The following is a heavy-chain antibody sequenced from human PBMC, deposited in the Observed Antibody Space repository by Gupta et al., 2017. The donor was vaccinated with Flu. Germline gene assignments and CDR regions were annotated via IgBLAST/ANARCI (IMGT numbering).Heavy chain of an antibody. D-gene: IGHD1-7*01. CDR1: GLTFGDHG. CDR3: AKGGRHNWNYDGDY. Sequence: QAQLVQSGGGVVRPGTSMRLSCAASGLTFGDHGRNWVRQAPGKGLEWMAVMSDDGSNQWYADSGRGRFTISRDNSKNTLFLQMNSLRADDTAVYYCAKGGRHNWNYDGDYWGQGTLVTVSS. V-gene: IGHV3-30*18. J-gene: IGHJ4*02. CDR2: MSDDGSNQ.